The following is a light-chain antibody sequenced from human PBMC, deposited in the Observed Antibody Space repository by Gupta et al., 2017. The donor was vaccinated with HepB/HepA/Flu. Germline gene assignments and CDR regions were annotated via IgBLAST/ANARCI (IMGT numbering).Light chain of an antibody. J-gene: IGLJ2*01. CDR2: EDS. V-gene: IGLV3-21*02. CDR1: NIGSKS. Sequence: SYVLTQPPSVSVAPGQTARINCGGNNIGSKSVHWYRQKQGQAPVLVVYEDSNRPSGIPERLSGSKSAKKDTLRISRVEAGDEADDYCQVWDGSSEHLVVGGGNKMTVL. CDR3: QVWDGSSEHLV.